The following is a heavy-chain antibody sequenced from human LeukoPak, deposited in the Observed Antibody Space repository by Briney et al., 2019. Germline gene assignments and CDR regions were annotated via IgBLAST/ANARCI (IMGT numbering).Heavy chain of an antibody. V-gene: IGHV3-30*02. Sequence: AGSLRLSCAASGFTFSSYGMHWVRRAPGKGLEWVAFIRYDGSNKYYADSVKGRFTISRDNSKNTLYLQMNSLRAEDTAVYYCAKIAGPNYYYYYYMDVWGKGTTVTVSS. CDR2: IRYDGSNK. CDR3: AKIAGPNYYYYYYMDV. CDR1: GFTFSSYG. J-gene: IGHJ6*03.